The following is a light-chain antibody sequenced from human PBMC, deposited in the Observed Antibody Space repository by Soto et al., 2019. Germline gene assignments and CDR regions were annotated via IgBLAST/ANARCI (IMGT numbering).Light chain of an antibody. Sequence: DIQLTXSPSFLSASVGDRVTITCRASQGISSYLAWFQQKPGRAPNLLIYGASTLQSGVPSRFSGSGSGTDFTLTISNLQPEDFATYYCQQLNAYPLTFGQGTRLEIK. CDR3: QQLNAYPLT. J-gene: IGKJ5*01. V-gene: IGKV1-9*01. CDR2: GAS. CDR1: QGISSY.